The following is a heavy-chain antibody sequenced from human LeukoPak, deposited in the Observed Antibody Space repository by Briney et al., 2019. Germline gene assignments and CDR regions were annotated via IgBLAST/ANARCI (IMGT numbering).Heavy chain of an antibody. Sequence: GGSLRLSCAASGFTFSSYAMSWVRQAPGKGLEWVSYISGSSGIIDYADSVRGRFTISRDNAKNSLYLQMNSLRAEDTAVYYCAREIIGAASAFDCWSQGTLVTVSS. D-gene: IGHD3-16*02. V-gene: IGHV3-48*01. CDR1: GFTFSSYA. CDR3: AREIIGAASAFDC. J-gene: IGHJ4*02. CDR2: ISGSSGII.